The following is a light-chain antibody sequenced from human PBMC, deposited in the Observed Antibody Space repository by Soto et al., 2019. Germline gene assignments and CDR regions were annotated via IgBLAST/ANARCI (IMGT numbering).Light chain of an antibody. J-gene: IGLJ2*01. Sequence: QSALTQPASVSGSPGQSITISCTGTSSDVGSYNLVSWYQQHPGKAPQLMIYEGIKRPSGVSNRFSGSKSGNTASLTISVLPAEDEDDYYCCSYAGSSTLVFGGGTKLTVL. CDR1: SSDVGSYNL. CDR2: EGI. V-gene: IGLV2-23*01. CDR3: CSYAGSSTLV.